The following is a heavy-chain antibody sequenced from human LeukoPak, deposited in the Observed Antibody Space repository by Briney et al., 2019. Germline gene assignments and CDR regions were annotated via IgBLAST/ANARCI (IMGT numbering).Heavy chain of an antibody. CDR2: IWYDGSNK. Sequence: GGSLRLSCAASGFSFSTYTMNWVRQAPGKGLEWVVVIWYDGSNKYYADSVKGRFTISRDNSKNTLYLQMNSLRAEDTAVYYCARGGYCSSTSCSNYDGMDVWGQGTTVTVSS. CDR3: ARGGYCSSTSCSNYDGMDV. D-gene: IGHD2-2*03. CDR1: GFSFSTYT. V-gene: IGHV3-33*08. J-gene: IGHJ6*02.